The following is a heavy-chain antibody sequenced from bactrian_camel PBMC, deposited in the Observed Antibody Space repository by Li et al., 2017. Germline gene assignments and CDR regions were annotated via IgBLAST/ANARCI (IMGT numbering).Heavy chain of an antibody. D-gene: IGHD2*01. Sequence: HVQLVESGGGSVHSGGSLRLSCTASGYDTQSYCMAWFRQAPGKEREGVAAADVDGRSSRADSALGRFTISRDNARNTLYLQMNALKPEDTAMYYCAATPPTRPRMTGTFRCSYSFEYHYWGQGTQVTVS. J-gene: IGHJ4*01. CDR2: ADVDGRS. V-gene: IGHV3S26*01. CDR1: GYDTQSYC. CDR3: AATPPTRPRMTGTFRCSYSFEYHY.